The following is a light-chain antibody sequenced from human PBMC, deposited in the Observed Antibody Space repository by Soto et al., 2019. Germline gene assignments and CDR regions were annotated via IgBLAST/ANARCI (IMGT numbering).Light chain of an antibody. J-gene: IGKJ1*01. V-gene: IGKV3-20*01. CDR1: QSVSSY. CDR3: QQDGDLPRS. CDR2: GAS. Sequence: EVVMTQSPSTLSSSPGERATLSCRASQSVSSYLAWYQQKPGQAHRLLIYGASSRATGIPDRFSVSGSGTDFTLTISRLEPGDFAVYYCQQDGDLPRSFGQGTKVEI.